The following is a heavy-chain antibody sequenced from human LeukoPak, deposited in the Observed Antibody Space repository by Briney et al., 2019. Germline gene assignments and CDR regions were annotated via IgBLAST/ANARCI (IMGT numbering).Heavy chain of an antibody. Sequence: SETLSLTCTVSGGSISSSSYYWGWIRQPPGKGLEWIGSIYYSGSTYYNPSLKRRVTISVDTSKNQFSLKLSSVTAADTAVYYCARGLGGSGSSGLMRGAPTHFDYWGQGTLVTVSS. J-gene: IGHJ4*02. CDR2: IYYSGST. V-gene: IGHV4-39*07. D-gene: IGHD3-10*01. CDR3: ARGLGGSGSSGLMRGAPTHFDY. CDR1: GGSISSSSYY.